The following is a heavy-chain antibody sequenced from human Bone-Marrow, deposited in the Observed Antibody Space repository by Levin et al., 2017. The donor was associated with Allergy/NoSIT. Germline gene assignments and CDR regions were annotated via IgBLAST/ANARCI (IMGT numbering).Heavy chain of an antibody. CDR1: DFTVRTNY. CDR2: IYGGNST. V-gene: IGHV3-53*01. J-gene: IGHJ4*02. Sequence: GGSLRLSCAASDFTVRTNYVSWVRQASGKGLEWVSVIYGGNSTYYADSVKGRFTVSRDTSHNTVYLQMRSLRAEDTGVYYSATARVPTPGYFDSWGQGVLVTVSP. CDR3: ATARVPTPGYFDS. D-gene: IGHD3-10*01.